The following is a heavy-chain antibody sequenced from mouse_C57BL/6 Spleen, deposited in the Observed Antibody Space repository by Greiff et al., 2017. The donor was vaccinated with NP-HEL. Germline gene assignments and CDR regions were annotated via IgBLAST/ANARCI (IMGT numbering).Heavy chain of an antibody. V-gene: IGHV1-55*01. J-gene: IGHJ3*01. Sequence: QVQLQQPGAELVKPGASVKMSCKASGYTFTSYWITWVKQRPGQGLEWIGDIYPGSGSTNYNEKFKSKATLTVDTSSSTAYMMISSLTSEDSAVYYCASSYDYDSAWFAYWGQGTLVTVSA. CDR1: GYTFTSYW. CDR3: ASSYDYDSAWFAY. CDR2: IYPGSGST. D-gene: IGHD2-4*01.